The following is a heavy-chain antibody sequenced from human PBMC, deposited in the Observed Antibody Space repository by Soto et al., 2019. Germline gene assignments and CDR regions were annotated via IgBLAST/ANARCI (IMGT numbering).Heavy chain of an antibody. CDR3: AADVGGYIYGFARH. J-gene: IGHJ4*02. D-gene: IGHD4-17*01. V-gene: IGHV1-8*01. CDR1: GYTFTSYD. CDR2: MNPNSGNT. Sequence: ASVKVSCKASGYTFTSYDINWVRQATGQGFEWMGWMNPNSGNTGYAQKFQGRVTISRDMSTSTAYMELSSLRPEDTAVYYCAADVGGYIYGFARHWGPGTLVTVSS.